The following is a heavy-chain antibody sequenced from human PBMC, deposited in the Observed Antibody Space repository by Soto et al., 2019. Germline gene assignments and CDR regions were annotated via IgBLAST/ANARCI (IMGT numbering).Heavy chain of an antibody. D-gene: IGHD3-10*01. CDR2: IYWDDDK. V-gene: IGHV2-5*02. CDR3: AHHPYYGLAPYSFDY. Sequence: QITLKESGPTLVKPTQTLTLTCTFSGISLSTSGVGVGWIRQPPGKALEWLAVIYWDDDKRSSSSLKSRLTITKDTSKNQVVLTMTNMDPVDTATYYCAHHPYYGLAPYSFDYWGQGILVTVSS. CDR1: GISLSTSGVG. J-gene: IGHJ4*02.